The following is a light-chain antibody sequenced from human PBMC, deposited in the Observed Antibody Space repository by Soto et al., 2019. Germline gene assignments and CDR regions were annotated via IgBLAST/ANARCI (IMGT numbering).Light chain of an antibody. CDR1: QSVSSSY. CDR3: QQRQYWPPIT. CDR2: DTS. Sequence: VLTQSQITMSLDVGERAPLSCRAIQSVSSSYLAWYQQKPGQAPRLLIYDTSNRATGVPARFSGSGSGTDFTLTISSLEPEDCAIYYCQQRQYWPPITFCQRARL. J-gene: IGKJ5*01. V-gene: IGKV3D-20*02.